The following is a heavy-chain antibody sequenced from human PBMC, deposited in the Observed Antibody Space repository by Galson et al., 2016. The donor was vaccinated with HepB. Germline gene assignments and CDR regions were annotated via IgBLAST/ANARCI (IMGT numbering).Heavy chain of an antibody. CDR3: ARDRSNYAGPYYGLDV. D-gene: IGHD4-11*01. CDR1: GFSLSDYY. CDR2: ISSSGSAE. Sequence: CAASGFSLSDYYMNWIRQAPGKGLEWVSYISSSGSAEKYADSEQGRFTISRNNAKNSMYLQMNGLRVEDTAVYYCARDRSNYAGPYYGLDVWGEGTTVTVSS. J-gene: IGHJ6*04. V-gene: IGHV3-11*01.